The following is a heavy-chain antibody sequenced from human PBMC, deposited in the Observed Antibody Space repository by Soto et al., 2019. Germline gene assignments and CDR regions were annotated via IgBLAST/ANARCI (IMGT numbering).Heavy chain of an antibody. V-gene: IGHV1-69*13. D-gene: IGHD5-18*01. CDR2: IIPIFGTA. Sequence: SVKVSCEASGGTFSSYAISWVRQAPGQGLEWMGGIIPIFGTANYAQKFQGRVTITADESTSTAYMELSSLRSEDTAVYYCARTVRLQLSQSLPYYYGMDVWGQGTTVTVSS. CDR3: ARTVRLQLSQSLPYYYGMDV. J-gene: IGHJ6*02. CDR1: GGTFSSYA.